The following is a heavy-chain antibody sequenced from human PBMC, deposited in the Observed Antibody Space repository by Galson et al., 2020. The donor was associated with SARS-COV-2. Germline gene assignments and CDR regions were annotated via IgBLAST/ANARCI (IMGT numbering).Heavy chain of an antibody. V-gene: IGHV1-18*01. D-gene: IGHD6-13*01. CDR2: ISAYNGNT. CDR3: ARFELHSSSWYWAGNDAFDI. J-gene: IGHJ3*02. CDR1: GYTFTSYG. Sequence: ASVKVSCKASGYTFTSYGISWVRQAPGQGLEWMGWISAYNGNTNYAQKLQGRVTMTADTSTRTAYMELRSLRSDDTAVYYCARFELHSSSWYWAGNDAFDIWGQGTMVTVSS.